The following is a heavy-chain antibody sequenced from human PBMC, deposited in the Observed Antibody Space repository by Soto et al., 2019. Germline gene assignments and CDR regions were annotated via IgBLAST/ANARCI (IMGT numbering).Heavy chain of an antibody. J-gene: IGHJ4*02. D-gene: IGHD4-17*01. CDR3: ARGYGGNSASFDY. CDR2: IWYDGSKK. V-gene: IGHV3-33*01. Sequence: QVQLVESGEGVVQPGRSLRLYCAASGFTFSSYGMHWVHQAPGKGLEWVAVIWYDGSKKYYADSVKGRFTISRDNSKNTLYLQMNSLRAEDTAVYYCARGYGGNSASFDYWGQGTLVTVSS. CDR1: GFTFSSYG.